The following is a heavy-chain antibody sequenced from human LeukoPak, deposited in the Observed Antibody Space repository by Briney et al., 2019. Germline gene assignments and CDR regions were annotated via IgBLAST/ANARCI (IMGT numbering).Heavy chain of an antibody. CDR2: ISASGSST. D-gene: IGHD3-9*01. J-gene: IGHJ4*02. V-gene: IGHV3-23*01. CDR3: AKSYYDILTSYMC. Sequence: PGGSLRLSCAASGFTFSSYAMNWVRQAPGKGLEWVSVISASGSSTYYADSVKGRFTISRDNSKNTLHLQMSSLRAEDTAVYYCAKSYYDILTSYMCWGQGTLVTVSS. CDR1: GFTFSSYA.